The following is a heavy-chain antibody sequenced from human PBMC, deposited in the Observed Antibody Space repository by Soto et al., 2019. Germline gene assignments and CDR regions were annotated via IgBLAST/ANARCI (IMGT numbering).Heavy chain of an antibody. Sequence: GGSLRLSCAASGFTFSSYWMHWVRQAPGKGLVWVSRINSDGSSTSYADSVKGRFTISRDNAKNTLYLQMNSLRAEDTAVYYCARSDDYGSGVDYWGQGTLVTVSS. V-gene: IGHV3-74*01. CDR3: ARSDDYGSGVDY. J-gene: IGHJ4*02. D-gene: IGHD3-10*01. CDR1: GFTFSSYW. CDR2: INSDGSST.